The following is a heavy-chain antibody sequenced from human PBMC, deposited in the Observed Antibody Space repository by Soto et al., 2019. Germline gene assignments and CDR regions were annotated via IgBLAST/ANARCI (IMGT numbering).Heavy chain of an antibody. Sequence: SETLSFTCTVFGGSIDDYYWSWIRQSPGKGLEWIGHISDRGTTDYNPSLKSRVTISVDRSKKQFSLKVTSVTAADTAVYYCARDRWTARANWFDPWGQGTLVTVSS. D-gene: IGHD3-16*02. CDR3: ARDRWTARANWFDP. V-gene: IGHV4-59*01. J-gene: IGHJ5*02. CDR1: GGSIDDYY. CDR2: ISDRGTT.